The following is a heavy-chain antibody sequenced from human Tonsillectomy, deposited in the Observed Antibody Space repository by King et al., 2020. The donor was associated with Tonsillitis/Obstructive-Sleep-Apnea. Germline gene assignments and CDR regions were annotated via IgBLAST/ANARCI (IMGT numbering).Heavy chain of an antibody. CDR3: ARGSAGSAALDY. CDR2: IWYDGSNK. D-gene: IGHD2-2*01. V-gene: IGHV3-33*01. Sequence: VQLVQSGGGVVQPGRSLRLSCAASGFTFSSYGMDWVRQAPGKGLEWVAVIWYDGSNKYYADSVKGRFTISRDNSKNTLYLQMNSLRAEDTAVYYCARGSAGSAALDYWGQGTLVTVSS. CDR1: GFTFSSYG. J-gene: IGHJ4*02.